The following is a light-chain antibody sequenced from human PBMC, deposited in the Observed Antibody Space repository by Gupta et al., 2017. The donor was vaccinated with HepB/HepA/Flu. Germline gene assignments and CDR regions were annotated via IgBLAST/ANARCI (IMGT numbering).Light chain of an antibody. Sequence: QSVLTQPPSASGTPGQRVTISCSGGSSNSGSNTGGWYQQLPGTAPKLLIYSDNQRPSGVPDRLSGSKSGTSASLAISGLQSEDDADYYCAAWDGSLNGWVFGGGTKLTVL. CDR1: SSNSGSNT. J-gene: IGLJ3*02. V-gene: IGLV1-44*01. CDR2: SDN. CDR3: AAWDGSLNGWV.